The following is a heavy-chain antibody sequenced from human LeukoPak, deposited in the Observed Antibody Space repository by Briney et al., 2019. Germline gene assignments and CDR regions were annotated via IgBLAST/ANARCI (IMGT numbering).Heavy chain of an antibody. Sequence: TGGSLTHSCAASGXTFSSYARSWVRQAPGKGLEWVSAISCSGDSTHYAVPVKGRITISRDNSKTTLYLQMNSLRAQYTAVYYCAKEFSSGWSNDAFDIWGQGTMVTVSS. J-gene: IGHJ3*02. CDR2: ISCSGDST. D-gene: IGHD6-19*01. CDR3: AKEFSSGWSNDAFDI. V-gene: IGHV3-23*01. CDR1: GXTFSSYA.